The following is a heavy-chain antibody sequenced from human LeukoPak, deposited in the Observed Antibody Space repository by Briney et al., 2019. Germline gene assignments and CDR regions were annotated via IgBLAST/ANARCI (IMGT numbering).Heavy chain of an antibody. D-gene: IGHD6-13*01. CDR3: AKDGSSSWAHYYYYGMDV. CDR1: GFTFSSYA. Sequence: GGSLRLSCAASGFTFSSYAMSWVRPAPPKGLEWVSAISGSGGSTYYADSVKGRFTISRDNSKNTLYLQMNSLRAEDTAVYYCAKDGSSSWAHYYYYGMDVWGQGTTVTVSS. J-gene: IGHJ6*02. V-gene: IGHV3-23*01. CDR2: ISGSGGST.